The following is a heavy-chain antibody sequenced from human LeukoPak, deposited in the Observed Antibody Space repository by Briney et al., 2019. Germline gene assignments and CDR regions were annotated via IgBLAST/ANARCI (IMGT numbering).Heavy chain of an antibody. Sequence: GGSLRLSCAASGFTFSSYGMHWVRQAPGKGLEWVAVTSYDGNDTYYADSVRGRFTVSRDNSKNTLYLQVNSLRAEDTAVYYCAKDPYYYGSGSYVADWGQGTLVTVSS. CDR2: TSYDGNDT. D-gene: IGHD3-10*01. V-gene: IGHV3-30*18. CDR1: GFTFSSYG. CDR3: AKDPYYYGSGSYVAD. J-gene: IGHJ4*02.